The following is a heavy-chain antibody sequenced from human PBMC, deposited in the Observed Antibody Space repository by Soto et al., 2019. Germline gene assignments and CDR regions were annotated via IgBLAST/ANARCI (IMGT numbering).Heavy chain of an antibody. V-gene: IGHV3-23*01. Sequence: GGSLRLSCAASGFTSGFTFSDFAMSWVRQAPGKGLEWVSAINDRGDLTYDADSVKGRFTISRDNSKNTLYLQMNSLKTEDTFVFYCAREYSLAVVAPGYWGQGILVTVSS. J-gene: IGHJ4*02. CDR1: GFTFSDFA. D-gene: IGHD3-22*01. CDR3: AREYSLAVVAPGY. CDR2: INDRGDLT.